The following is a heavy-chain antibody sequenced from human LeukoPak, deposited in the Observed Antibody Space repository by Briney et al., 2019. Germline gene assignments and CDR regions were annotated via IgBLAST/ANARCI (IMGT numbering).Heavy chain of an antibody. J-gene: IGHJ3*02. Sequence: SETLSLTCAVYGGSFSGYYWSWIRQPPGKGLEWIGEINHSGSTNYNPFLKSRVTTSVDTSKNQFSLKLSSVTAADTAVYYCAKHVGYCSSTSCPWDIWGQGTMVAVSS. V-gene: IGHV4-34*01. CDR3: AKHVGYCSSTSCPWDI. CDR1: GGSFSGYY. CDR2: INHSGST. D-gene: IGHD2-2*01.